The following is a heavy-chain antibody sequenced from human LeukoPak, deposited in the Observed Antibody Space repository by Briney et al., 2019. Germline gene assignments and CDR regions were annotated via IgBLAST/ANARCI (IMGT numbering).Heavy chain of an antibody. Sequence: PGGSLRLSCTASGFTFGDYAMSWVRQAPGKGLEWVGFIRSKAYGGTTEYAASVKGRFTISRDDSKSIAYLQMNSLKTEDTAVYYCTRLGSGYYYAFDYWGQGTLVTVSS. CDR3: TRLGSGYYYAFDY. V-gene: IGHV3-49*04. CDR1: GFTFGDYA. J-gene: IGHJ4*02. D-gene: IGHD3-22*01. CDR2: IRSKAYGGTT.